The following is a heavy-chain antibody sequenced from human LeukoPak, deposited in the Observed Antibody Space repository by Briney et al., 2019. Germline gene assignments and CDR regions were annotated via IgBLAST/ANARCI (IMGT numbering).Heavy chain of an antibody. CDR2: ISYDGSNK. V-gene: IGHV3-30*18. D-gene: IGHD4-17*01. CDR3: AKDGGYGDYDY. J-gene: IGHJ4*02. Sequence: GGSLRLSCAASGFTFSSYGMHWVRQAPGKGLEWVAVISYDGSNKYYADSVKGRFTISRDNSKNTLYLQMNSLRAEDTAVYYCAKDGGYGDYDYWGQGTLVTVSS. CDR1: GFTFSSYG.